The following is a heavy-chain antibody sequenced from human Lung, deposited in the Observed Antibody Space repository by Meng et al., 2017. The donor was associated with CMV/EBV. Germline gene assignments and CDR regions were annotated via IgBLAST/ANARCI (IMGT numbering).Heavy chain of an antibody. CDR3: ARGTPGRSYCDY. Sequence: QVQLVQSGPEVRKPWASCNVSCKASDYTFTGQCVCWVRQAPGQGLEWMAWLGAHPGDTSHAPKFLGRVTVTADTATATAYMELRSLRSDDTAVYYCARGTPGRSYCDYWGLGTLVTVSS. J-gene: IGHJ4*02. D-gene: IGHD3-10*01. V-gene: IGHV1-18*01. CDR2: LGAHPGDT. CDR1: DYTFTGQC.